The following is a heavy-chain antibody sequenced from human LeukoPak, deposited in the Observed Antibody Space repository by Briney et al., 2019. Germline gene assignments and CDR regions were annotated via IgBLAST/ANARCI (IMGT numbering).Heavy chain of an antibody. Sequence: PGGSLRLSCAASGFTFSSYSMNWVRQAPGKGLEWVSSISSSSSYIYYADSVKGRFTISRDNAKNSLYLQVNSLRAEDTALYYCVKDSGTNYDSRGFLPHSDYWGQGTLVTVS. V-gene: IGHV3-21*04. D-gene: IGHD3-22*01. CDR2: ISSSSSYI. CDR1: GFTFSSYS. J-gene: IGHJ4*02. CDR3: VKDSGTNYDSRGFLPHSDY.